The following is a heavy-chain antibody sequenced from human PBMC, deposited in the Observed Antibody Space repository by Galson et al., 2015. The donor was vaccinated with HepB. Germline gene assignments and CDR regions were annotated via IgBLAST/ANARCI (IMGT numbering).Heavy chain of an antibody. V-gene: IGHV1-24*01. CDR3: AEGYCDGGSCRPLDY. CDR1: GYSFSEVS. Sequence: SVKVSCKVSGYSFSEVSMHWVRQAPGEGLEWLGGFDPEDGEVIYAQRFKGRVTMTEDSSKDTAYMELSSLRSEDTAVFYCAEGYCDGGSCRPLDYWGQGTLVTVSS. CDR2: FDPEDGEV. J-gene: IGHJ4*02. D-gene: IGHD2-15*01.